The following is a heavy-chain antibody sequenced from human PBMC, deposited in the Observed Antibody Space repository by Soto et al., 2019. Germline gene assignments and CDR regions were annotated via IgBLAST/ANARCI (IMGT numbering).Heavy chain of an antibody. V-gene: IGHV3-74*03. D-gene: IGHD5-12*01. CDR1: GFTFGSYW. CDR2: INGDGRRT. J-gene: IGHJ6*02. CDR3: AKDRDIAYHLEGGFYYSGMDV. Sequence: LRLSCAASGFTFGSYWMDWVRQAPGKGLEWVSRINGDGRRTTYADSVKGRFTISRDNAGNTLFLQMNSLRAEDTARYYCAKDRDIAYHLEGGFYYSGMDVWGQGTTVTVSS.